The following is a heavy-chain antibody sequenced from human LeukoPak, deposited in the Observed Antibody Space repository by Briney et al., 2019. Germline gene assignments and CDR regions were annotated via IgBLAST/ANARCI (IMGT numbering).Heavy chain of an antibody. J-gene: IGHJ6*02. CDR2: TYYRSKWYN. D-gene: IGHD3-22*01. V-gene: IGHV6-1*01. Sequence: SQTLSLTCAISGDGVSSNSAAWNWIRQSPSRGLEWLGRTYYRSKWYNDYAVSVKSRITINPDTSKNQFSLQLNSVTPEDTAVYYCARAVVMIPFYYYYGMDVWGQGTTVTVSS. CDR3: ARAVVMIPFYYYYGMDV. CDR1: GDGVSSNSAA.